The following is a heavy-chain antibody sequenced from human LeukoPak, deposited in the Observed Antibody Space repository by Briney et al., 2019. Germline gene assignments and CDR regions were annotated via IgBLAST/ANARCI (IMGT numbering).Heavy chain of an antibody. CDR2: ISSSSYI. CDR3: ARDPDDGSGYPHPYFDY. CDR1: GFTFSSYS. D-gene: IGHD3-22*01. Sequence: PGGSLRLSCAASGFTFSSYSMNWVRQAPGKGLEWVSSISSSSYIYYADSVKGRFTISRDNAKNSLYLQMNSLRAEDTAVYYCARDPDDGSGYPHPYFDYWGQGTLVTVSS. J-gene: IGHJ4*02. V-gene: IGHV3-21*01.